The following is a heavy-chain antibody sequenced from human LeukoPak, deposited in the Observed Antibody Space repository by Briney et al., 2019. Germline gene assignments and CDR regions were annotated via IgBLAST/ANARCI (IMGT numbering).Heavy chain of an antibody. V-gene: IGHV4-59*01. CDR1: GGSISSYY. J-gene: IGHJ4*02. CDR3: ARADYDLPIDY. Sequence: SETLSLTCTVSGGSISSYYWSWIRQPPGKGLEWIGYIYYSGSTNYNPSLKSRATISVDTSKNQFSLKLSSVTAADTAVYYCARADYDLPIDYWGQGTLVTVSS. CDR2: IYYSGST. D-gene: IGHD3-3*01.